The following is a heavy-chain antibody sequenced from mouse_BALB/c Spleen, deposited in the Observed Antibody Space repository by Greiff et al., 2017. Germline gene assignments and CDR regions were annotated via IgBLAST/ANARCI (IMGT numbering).Heavy chain of an antibody. Sequence: EVKLMESGGGLVKPGGSLKLSCAASGFTFSDYYMYWVRQTPEKRLEWVATISDGGSYTYYPDSVKGRFTISRDNAKNTLYLEMSSLRSEDTAMYYCARDYGKGRGYAMDYWGQGTSVTVSS. D-gene: IGHD2-1*01. CDR2: ISDGGSYT. CDR3: ARDYGKGRGYAMDY. J-gene: IGHJ4*01. V-gene: IGHV5-4*02. CDR1: GFTFSDYY.